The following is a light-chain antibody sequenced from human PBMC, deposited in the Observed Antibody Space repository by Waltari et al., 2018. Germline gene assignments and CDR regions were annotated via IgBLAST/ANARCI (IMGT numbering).Light chain of an antibody. V-gene: IGKV1-5*03. CDR2: KAS. J-gene: IGKJ4*01. Sequence: DIQMTQSPPTLSASVGDRVTIACRASQSIDIWLSWYQQKPGKAPKVLIYKASSLESGVPSRFSGSGSGTEFTLTISSLQPDDFATYYCQQYNSYPLTFSGGTKVEIK. CDR1: QSIDIW. CDR3: QQYNSYPLT.